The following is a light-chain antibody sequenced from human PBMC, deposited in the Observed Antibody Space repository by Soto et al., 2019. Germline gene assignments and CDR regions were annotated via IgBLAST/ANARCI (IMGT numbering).Light chain of an antibody. J-gene: IGKJ4*01. Sequence: DIQMTQSPATLSASVGDRVTITCRASQNISTWLAWYQQKPGKAPQLMIYKASSLEYGVPSRFTGSGSGTXXXXTISSLQPDDFATYYCQQYENYPLSFGGGTKVEIK. CDR3: QQYENYPLS. V-gene: IGKV1-5*03. CDR1: QNISTW. CDR2: KAS.